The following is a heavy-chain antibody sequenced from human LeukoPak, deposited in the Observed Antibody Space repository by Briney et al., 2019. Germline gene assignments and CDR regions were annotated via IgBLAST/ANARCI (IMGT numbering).Heavy chain of an antibody. CDR2: IYYSEST. CDR3: ARGIQLERRLPVGY. Sequence: PSETLSLTCNVSGGSISSSSYYWVWIRQPPGKGLEWIGSIYYSESTYYNPSLKSRVTISVDTSKNQFSLKLSSVTAADTAVYYCARGIQLERRLPVGYWGQGTLVTVSS. J-gene: IGHJ4*02. D-gene: IGHD1-1*01. V-gene: IGHV4-39*07. CDR1: GGSISSSSYY.